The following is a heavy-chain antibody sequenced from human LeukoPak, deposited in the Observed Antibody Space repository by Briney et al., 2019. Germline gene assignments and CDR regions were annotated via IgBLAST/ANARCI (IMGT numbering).Heavy chain of an antibody. V-gene: IGHV1-2*02. Sequence: GASVKVSCKASGYTFTGYYMHWVRQAPGQGLEWMGWINPNSGGTNYAQKFQGRVTMTRDTSISTAYMELSRLRSDDTAVYYCARDRWYSSGWYLVFDIWGQGTMVTVSS. J-gene: IGHJ3*02. CDR1: GYTFTGYY. D-gene: IGHD6-19*01. CDR2: INPNSGGT. CDR3: ARDRWYSSGWYLVFDI.